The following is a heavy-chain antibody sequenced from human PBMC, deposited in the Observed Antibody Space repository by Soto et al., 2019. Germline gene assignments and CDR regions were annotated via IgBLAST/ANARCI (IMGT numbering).Heavy chain of an antibody. D-gene: IGHD3-10*01. CDR2: MNPNSGNT. V-gene: IGHV1-8*01. Sequence: QVQLVQSGAEVKKPGASVKVSCKASGYTFTSYDINWVRQATGQGLEWMGWMNPNSGNTGYAQKFQGRVSMTRNTSIRTAFMELSSLISEDTAVYYCAGGRIGLSGRWLDTWGQGTLVTVSS. J-gene: IGHJ5*02. CDR1: GYTFTSYD. CDR3: AGGRIGLSGRWLDT.